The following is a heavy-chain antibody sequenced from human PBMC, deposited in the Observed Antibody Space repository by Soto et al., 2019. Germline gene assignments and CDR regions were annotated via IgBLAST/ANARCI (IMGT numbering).Heavy chain of an antibody. Sequence: ASVKVSCKASGYTFTSYYMHWVRQARGQGLEWMGIINPSGGSTSFAQKFQGRVTMTRDTSTSTVYMELSSLRSEDTAVYYCAKSVGSGYYYEGYFDYWGQGTLVTVSS. V-gene: IGHV1-46*01. CDR3: AKSVGSGYYYEGYFDY. CDR1: GYTFTSYY. D-gene: IGHD3-22*01. CDR2: INPSGGST. J-gene: IGHJ4*02.